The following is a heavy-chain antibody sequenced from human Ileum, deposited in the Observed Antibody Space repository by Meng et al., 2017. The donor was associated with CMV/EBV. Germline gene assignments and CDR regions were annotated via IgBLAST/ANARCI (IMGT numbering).Heavy chain of an antibody. CDR1: GFTFSNYW. CDR2: IKEDGSQK. CDR3: AKVPYIKAFDI. D-gene: IGHD4-11*01. V-gene: IGHV3-7*01. J-gene: IGHJ3*02. Sequence: GESLKISCVASGFTFSNYWMNWLRQAPGRGLEWVAHIKEDGSQKNYVDSVKGRFTISRDNTKNSLYLQMNSLRGEDTAVYYCAKVPYIKAFDIWGQGTVVTVSS.